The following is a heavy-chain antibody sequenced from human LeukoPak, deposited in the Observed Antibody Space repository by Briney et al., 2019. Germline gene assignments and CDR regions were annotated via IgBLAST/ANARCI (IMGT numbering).Heavy chain of an antibody. CDR3: VRDRRSVGGAAYAFDI. J-gene: IGHJ3*02. CDR2: IIPIFGTV. Sequence: SVKVSCKASGGTFSSYAISWVRQAPGQGLEWMGRIIPIFGTVNYAQKFQGRVTITTDESTSTAYMELSSLRSEDTAVYYCVRDRRSVGGAAYAFDIWGQGTMVAVSS. D-gene: IGHD3-3*01. V-gene: IGHV1-69*05. CDR1: GGTFSSYA.